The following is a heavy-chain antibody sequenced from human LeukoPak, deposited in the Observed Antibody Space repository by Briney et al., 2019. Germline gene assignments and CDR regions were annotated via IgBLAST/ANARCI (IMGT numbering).Heavy chain of an antibody. Sequence: SETLSLTCAVSGASITSRSYYWGWIRQPPGKGLEWIGSIYYTGGTYYNPSLKSRVTISVDTSKNQCSLRLNSVTAADTAVYYCARQYSAYDLDYFDYWGQGTLVTVSS. J-gene: IGHJ4*02. CDR3: ARQYSAYDLDYFDY. V-gene: IGHV4-39*01. D-gene: IGHD5-12*01. CDR2: IYYTGGT. CDR1: GASITSRSYY.